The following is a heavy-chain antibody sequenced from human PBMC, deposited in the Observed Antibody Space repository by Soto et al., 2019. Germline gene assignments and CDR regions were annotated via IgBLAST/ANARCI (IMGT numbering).Heavy chain of an antibody. CDR1: GYTFIYSA. Sequence: QVQLVQSGAEVKKPGASVKVSCKDSGYTFIYSALHWFRQAPGQRLEWMGWITAGNGNKKYSQRFQGRVSITRDTAAKTTYMQLSRRSFEDTAVNFCAKDTVGPTKAIDLWGQETMVTGSS. J-gene: IGHJ3*01. CDR3: AKDTVGPTKAIDL. V-gene: IGHV1-3*01. CDR2: ITAGNGNK. D-gene: IGHD1-26*01.